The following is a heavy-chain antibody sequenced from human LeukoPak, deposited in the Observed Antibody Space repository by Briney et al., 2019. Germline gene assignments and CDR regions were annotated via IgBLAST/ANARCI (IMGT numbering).Heavy chain of an antibody. CDR3: ARGGSEYAFWSVQRSNWFDP. J-gene: IGHJ5*02. D-gene: IGHD3-3*01. V-gene: IGHV7-4-1*02. CDR1: GYTFTSYA. CDR2: INTNTGNP. Sequence: ASVKVSCKASGYTFTSYAMNWVRQAPGQGLEWMGWINTNTGNPTYAQGFTGRFVFSLDNSFSTTYLQINSLKAVDTAVYYCARGGSEYAFWSVQRSNWFDPWGQGTLITVSS.